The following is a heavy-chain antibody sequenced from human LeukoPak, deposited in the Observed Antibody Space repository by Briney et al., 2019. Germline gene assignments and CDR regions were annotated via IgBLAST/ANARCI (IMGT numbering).Heavy chain of an antibody. D-gene: IGHD5-24*01. J-gene: IGHJ4*02. V-gene: IGHV3-7*01. Sequence: GGSLRLSCAGSGFTFSRFAMNWVRQAPGKGLEWVASIKEDGSKKDYADSVKGRFTISRDNAKNSLYLQLNSLGPEDTAVYYCARDSGWAQFDYWGQGTLVSVSS. CDR3: ARDSGWAQFDY. CDR1: GFTFSRFA. CDR2: IKEDGSKK.